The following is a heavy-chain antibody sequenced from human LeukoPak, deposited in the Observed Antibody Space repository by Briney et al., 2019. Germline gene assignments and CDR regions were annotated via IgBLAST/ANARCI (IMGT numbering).Heavy chain of an antibody. Sequence: TSETLSLTCTVSGGSISSYYWSWIRQPAGKGLEWIGRIYTSGSTNYNPSLKSRVTMSVDTSKNQFSLKLSSVTAADTAVYYCARDQRPLIVGAKSNAFDIWGQGTMVTVSS. CDR3: ARDQRPLIVGAKSNAFDI. CDR1: GGSISSYY. J-gene: IGHJ3*02. CDR2: IYTSGST. D-gene: IGHD1-26*01. V-gene: IGHV4-4*07.